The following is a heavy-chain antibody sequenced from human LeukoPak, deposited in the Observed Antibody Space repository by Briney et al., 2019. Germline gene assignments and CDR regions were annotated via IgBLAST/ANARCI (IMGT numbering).Heavy chain of an antibody. V-gene: IGHV4-39*01. CDR2: IHYSGST. CDR3: YYGSGSYPFDY. Sequence: SETLSLTCTVSGGSISSSSYYWGWIRQPPGKGLEWIGSIHYSGSTNYNPSLKSRVTISVDTSKNQFSLKLSSVTAADTAVYYCYYGSGSYPFDYWGQGTLVTVSS. D-gene: IGHD3-10*01. CDR1: GGSISSSSYY. J-gene: IGHJ4*02.